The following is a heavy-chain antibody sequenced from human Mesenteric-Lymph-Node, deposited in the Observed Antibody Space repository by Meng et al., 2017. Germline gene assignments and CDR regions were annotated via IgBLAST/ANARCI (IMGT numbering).Heavy chain of an antibody. CDR3: ASGHFNGDWAFDY. J-gene: IGHJ4*02. CDR1: GFTFSSYG. CDR2: IWYDGSNK. D-gene: IGHD3-9*01. Sequence: VQLVEFGGGVVQPGSSLGLSCAASGFTFSSYGMHWVRQAPGKGLEWVAVIWYDGSNKYYADSVKGRFTISRDNSKNTLYLQMNSLRAEDTAVYYCASGHFNGDWAFDYWGQGTLVTVSS. V-gene: IGHV3-33*01.